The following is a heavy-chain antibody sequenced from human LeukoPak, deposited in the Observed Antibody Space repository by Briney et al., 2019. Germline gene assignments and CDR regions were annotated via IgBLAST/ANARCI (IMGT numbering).Heavy chain of an antibody. V-gene: IGHV3-48*01. J-gene: IGHJ4*02. D-gene: IGHD6-13*01. CDR2: ITLSSSTI. Sequence: GGSLRLSCVASGFTFSNYNMNWVRQAPGKGLEWVSYITLSSSTIYYADSVKGRFTMSRDNSKNTLYLQMNSLRAEDTAVYYCASSSSWYSGLDYWGQGTLVTVSS. CDR1: GFTFSNYN. CDR3: ASSSSWYSGLDY.